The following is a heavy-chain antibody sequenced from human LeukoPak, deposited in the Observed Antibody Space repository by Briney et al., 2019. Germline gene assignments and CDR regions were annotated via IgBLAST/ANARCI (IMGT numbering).Heavy chain of an antibody. J-gene: IGHJ4*02. Sequence: ASVKVSCKASGYTFTGYYMHWVRQAPGQGLEWMGWINPNSGGTNYAQKFQGRVTMTRDTSISTAYMELSRLRSDDTAVYYCARGSYYDSSGYNYFDYWGQGTLVTVSS. D-gene: IGHD3-22*01. V-gene: IGHV1-2*02. CDR3: ARGSYYDSSGYNYFDY. CDR2: INPNSGGT. CDR1: GYTFTGYY.